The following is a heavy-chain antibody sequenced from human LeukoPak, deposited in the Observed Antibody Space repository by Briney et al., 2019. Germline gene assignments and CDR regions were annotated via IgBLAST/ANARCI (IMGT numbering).Heavy chain of an antibody. CDR2: FDPEDGET. J-gene: IGHJ4*02. V-gene: IGHV1-24*01. CDR1: GYTLTELS. CDR3: ATLQPTRLIVVVSYFDY. Sequence: ASVKVSCKVSGYTLTELSMHWVRQAPGKGLEWMGGFDPEDGETIYAQKFQGRVTMTEDTSTGTAYMELSSLRSEDTAVYYCATLQPTRLIVVVSYFDYWGQGTLVTVSS. D-gene: IGHD3-22*01.